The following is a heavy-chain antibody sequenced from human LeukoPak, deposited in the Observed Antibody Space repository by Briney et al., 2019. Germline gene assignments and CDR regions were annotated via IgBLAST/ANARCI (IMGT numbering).Heavy chain of an antibody. CDR2: ISYDGSNK. CDR3: ARDRLGYSSSWGAFDI. CDR1: GFTFSSYA. V-gene: IGHV3-30-3*01. Sequence: PGRSLRLSCAASGFTFSSYAMHWVRQAPGKGLEWVAVISYDGSNKYYADSVKGRFTISRDNSKNTLYLQMNSLRAEDTAVYYCARDRLGYSSSWGAFDIWGQGTMVTVSP. D-gene: IGHD6-13*01. J-gene: IGHJ3*02.